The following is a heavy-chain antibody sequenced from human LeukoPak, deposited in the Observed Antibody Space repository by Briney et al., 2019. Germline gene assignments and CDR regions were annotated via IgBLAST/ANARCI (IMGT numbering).Heavy chain of an antibody. D-gene: IGHD1-20*01. J-gene: IGHJ4*02. V-gene: IGHV4-39*01. Sequence: KPSETLSLTCTVSGGSISSSSYYWGWIRQPPGKGLEWIGSTYYSGSTYYNPSLKSRVTISVDTSKNQFSLKLSSVTAADTAVYYCARSPNDNWNYFDYWGQGTLVTVSS. CDR3: ARSPNDNWNYFDY. CDR1: GGSISSSSYY. CDR2: TYYSGST.